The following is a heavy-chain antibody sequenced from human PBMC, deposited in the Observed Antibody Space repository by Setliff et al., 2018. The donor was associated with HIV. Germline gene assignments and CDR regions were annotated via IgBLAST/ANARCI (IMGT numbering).Heavy chain of an antibody. CDR1: GGSVINYL. CDR3: ARDGLTSSGLKKRGYYYYMDV. D-gene: IGHD6-19*01. V-gene: IGHV4-59*02. J-gene: IGHJ6*03. CDR2: IYDSGIT. Sequence: SETLSLTCSVSGGSVINYLWHWFRQPPGKGLEWIVYIYDSGITDHNPSLEGRLTMSVDTSKNQVSLRLKSVTTADTAVYYCARDGLTSSGLKKRGYYYYMDVWGKGTTVTVSS.